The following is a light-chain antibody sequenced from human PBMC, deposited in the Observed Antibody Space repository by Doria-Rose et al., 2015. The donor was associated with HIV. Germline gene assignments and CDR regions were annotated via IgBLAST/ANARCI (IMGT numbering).Light chain of an antibody. CDR2: WAS. V-gene: IGKV4-1*01. Sequence: TQSPESLGMSLGERATLNCKSNQSLLYTSKNYLAWYQQKPGQPPKLLIYWASTRQSGVPARFSGSGSGTDFPLPIRSLEAEDGAVYYCQQYYDTPSFGPGTTVDIK. CDR1: QSLLYTSKNY. J-gene: IGKJ3*01. CDR3: QQYYDTPS.